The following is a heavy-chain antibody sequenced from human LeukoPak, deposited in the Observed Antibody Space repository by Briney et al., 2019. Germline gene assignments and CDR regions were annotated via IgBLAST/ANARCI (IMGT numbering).Heavy chain of an antibody. J-gene: IGHJ4*02. CDR2: IYHSGSN. Sequence: SETLSLTCTVSGYSISSGYYWGWIRQPPGKGLEWIGSIYHSGSNYYNPSLKSRVTISVDTSKNQFSLKLSSVTAADTAVYYCARRKIAAIARPGYFDYWGQGTLVTVSS. V-gene: IGHV4-38-2*02. D-gene: IGHD6-13*01. CDR1: GYSISSGYY. CDR3: ARRKIAAIARPGYFDY.